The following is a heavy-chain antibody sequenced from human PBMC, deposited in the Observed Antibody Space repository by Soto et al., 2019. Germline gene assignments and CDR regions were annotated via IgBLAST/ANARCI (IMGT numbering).Heavy chain of an antibody. CDR2: IIPIFGTA. D-gene: IGHD2-2*01. CDR1: GGTFSSYA. V-gene: IGHV1-69*13. CDR3: ASSQLVVPAAMQTINYYYYGMDV. Sequence: ASVKVSCKASGGTFSSYAISWVRQAPGQGLEWMGGIIPIFGTANYAQKFQGRVTITADESTSTAYMELSSLRSEDTAVYYCASSQLVVPAAMQTINYYYYGMDVWGQGTTVTVSS. J-gene: IGHJ6*02.